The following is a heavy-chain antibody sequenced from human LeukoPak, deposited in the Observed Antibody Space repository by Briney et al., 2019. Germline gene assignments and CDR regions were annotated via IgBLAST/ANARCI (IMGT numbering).Heavy chain of an antibody. D-gene: IGHD1-14*01. CDR3: ARDHSEPGVFFDY. CDR1: GFTFSSYT. Sequence: GGSLRLSCAASGFTFSSYTMNWVRQAPGQGLEWVSSISSSSTYIYYADSVKGRFTISRDNAKNSLYLQMNSLRAEDTAVYYCARDHSEPGVFFDYWGQGTLVTVSS. J-gene: IGHJ4*02. CDR2: ISSSSTYI. V-gene: IGHV3-21*01.